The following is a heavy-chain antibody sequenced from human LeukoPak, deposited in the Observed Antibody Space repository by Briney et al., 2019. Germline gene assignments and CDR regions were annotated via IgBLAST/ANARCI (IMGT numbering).Heavy chain of an antibody. CDR1: GFTFSSYN. CDR2: ISSSSSYI. J-gene: IGHJ3*02. CDR3: ARDRAPEAFDI. V-gene: IGHV3-21*01. Sequence: GRSLRLSCAASGFTFSSYNMNWVRQAPGKGLELVSSISSSSSYIYYADSVKGRFTISRDNAKNSLYLQMDSLRAEDTAVYYCARDRAPEAFDIWGQGAMVTVAS.